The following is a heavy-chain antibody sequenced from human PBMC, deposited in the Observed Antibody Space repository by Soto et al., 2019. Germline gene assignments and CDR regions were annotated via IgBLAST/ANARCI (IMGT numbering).Heavy chain of an antibody. J-gene: IGHJ4*02. CDR1: GFTFSSYA. Sequence: QVQLVESGGGVVQPGRSLRLSCAASGFTFSSYAMHWVRQAPGKGLEWVAVISYDGSNKYYADSVKGRFTISRDNSKNTLYLQMNSLRAEDTAVYYCARGPYSSLSFDYWGQGTLVAVSS. CDR3: ARGPYSSLSFDY. V-gene: IGHV3-30-3*01. CDR2: ISYDGSNK. D-gene: IGHD6-13*01.